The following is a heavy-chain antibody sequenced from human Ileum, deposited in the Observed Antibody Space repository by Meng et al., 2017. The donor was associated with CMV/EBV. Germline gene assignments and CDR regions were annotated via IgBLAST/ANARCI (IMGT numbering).Heavy chain of an antibody. Sequence: GGSLRLSGAASGFTFSSYSMNWVRQAPGKGLEWVSSISSSSSYIYYADSVKGRFTISRDHATPSLYLQMNSLIAEDTAVYYCASLESPSLNDFWGGSSDYWGQGTLVTVSS. CDR1: GFTFSSYS. CDR2: ISSSSSYI. CDR3: ASLESPSLNDFWGGSSDY. V-gene: IGHV3-21*01. J-gene: IGHJ4*02. D-gene: IGHD3-3*01.